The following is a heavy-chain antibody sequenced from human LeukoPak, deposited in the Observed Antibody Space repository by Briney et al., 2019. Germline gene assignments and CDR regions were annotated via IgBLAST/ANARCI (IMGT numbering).Heavy chain of an antibody. J-gene: IGHJ4*02. CDR1: GGSISGYY. CDR2: IYYGGST. D-gene: IGHD1-26*01. V-gene: IGHV4-59*08. Sequence: SETLSLTCTVSGGSISGYYWSWIRQPPGKGLECIGYIYYGGSTNYNPSLKSRVTISVDTSKNQFSLKVSSVTAADTAVYYCARQGSGSHKDWGQGTLVTVSS. CDR3: ARQGSGSHKD.